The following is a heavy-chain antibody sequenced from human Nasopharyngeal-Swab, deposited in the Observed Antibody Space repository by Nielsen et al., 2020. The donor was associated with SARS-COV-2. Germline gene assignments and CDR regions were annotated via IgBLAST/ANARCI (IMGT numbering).Heavy chain of an antibody. CDR3: AREVRGGYSYVPKYFDY. CDR1: GGTFSSYA. V-gene: IGHV1-69*13. D-gene: IGHD5-18*01. Sequence: SVKVSCKASGGTFSSYAISWVRQAPGQGLEWMGGIIPIFGTANYAQKFQGRVTITADESTSTAYMELSSLRSEDTAVYYCAREVRGGYSYVPKYFDYWGQGTLVTVSS. J-gene: IGHJ4*02. CDR2: IIPIFGTA.